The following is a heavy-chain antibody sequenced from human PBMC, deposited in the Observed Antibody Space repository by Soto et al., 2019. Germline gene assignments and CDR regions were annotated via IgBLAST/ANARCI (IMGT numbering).Heavy chain of an antibody. CDR2: IWYDGSNK. V-gene: IGHV3-33*01. Sequence: QVQLVESGGGVVQPGRSLRLSCAASGFTFSSYGMHWVRQAPGKGLEWVAVIWYDGSNKYYADSVKCRFTISRDNSKNTLYLQMNSLRDEDTAVYYCARDSVTIFGVVMGSGMDVWGQGTTVTVAS. J-gene: IGHJ6*02. CDR1: GFTFSSYG. D-gene: IGHD3-3*01. CDR3: ARDSVTIFGVVMGSGMDV.